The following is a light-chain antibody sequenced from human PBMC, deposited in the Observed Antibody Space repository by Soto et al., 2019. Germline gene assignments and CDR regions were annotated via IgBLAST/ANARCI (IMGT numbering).Light chain of an antibody. Sequence: EIVLTQSPDTLALSPGERATLSCRASQSVTSNYLAWYQQQPGQAPRLLIFGISSRATGIPDRFSGSGSGTDFTLTIARLEPEDFAVYSCQQYGSSYAFGQGTKLEIK. V-gene: IGKV3-20*01. CDR2: GIS. J-gene: IGKJ2*01. CDR3: QQYGSSYA. CDR1: QSVTSNY.